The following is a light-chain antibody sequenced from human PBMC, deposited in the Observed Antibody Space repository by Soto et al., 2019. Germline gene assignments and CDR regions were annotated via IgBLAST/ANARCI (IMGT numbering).Light chain of an antibody. CDR3: QKYDSALGT. J-gene: IGKJ1*01. Sequence: DIPMTQSPSSLAASVGDRVTITCRATQGISNYLAWYQQKPGKVPQLLLYAASTLQSGVPSRFSGSGSGTDFTLTISSLQPEDVATYYCQKYDSALGTFGQGTQVEIK. CDR1: QGISNY. CDR2: AAS. V-gene: IGKV1-27*01.